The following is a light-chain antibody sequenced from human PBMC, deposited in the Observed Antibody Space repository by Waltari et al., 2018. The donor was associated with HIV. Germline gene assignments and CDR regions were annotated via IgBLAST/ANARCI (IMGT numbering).Light chain of an antibody. CDR1: SSNIASNP. CDR2: ANN. Sequence: QSVLTQPPSASGTPGQRVTISCSGSSSNIASNPVNWYQQLPGTAPKLLLYANNQRLSGVTDRFSGSKSDTSASLAISGLQSEDEADFYWAAWDDSLNDWLFGGGTKLTVL. V-gene: IGLV1-44*01. J-gene: IGLJ3*02. CDR3: AAWDDSLNDWL.